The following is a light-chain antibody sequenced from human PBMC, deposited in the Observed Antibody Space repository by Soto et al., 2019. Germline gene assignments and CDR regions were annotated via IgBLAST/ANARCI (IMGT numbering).Light chain of an antibody. CDR3: QQYANSHGT. CDR1: QSVSSN. Sequence: EIVMTQSPATLSVSPGERATLSCRASQSVSSNLAWYQQKPGQAPRLLIYVASTRATGIPARFSGSGSGTEFTLTISSLQSEDFAVYYCQQYANSHGTFGQGTKVDIK. V-gene: IGKV3-15*01. J-gene: IGKJ1*01. CDR2: VAS.